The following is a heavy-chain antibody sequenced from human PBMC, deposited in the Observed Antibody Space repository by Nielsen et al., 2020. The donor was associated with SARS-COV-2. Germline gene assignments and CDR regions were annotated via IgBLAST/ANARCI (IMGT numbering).Heavy chain of an antibody. CDR3: ARHRWNYDGFAFDI. Sequence: ESLKISCAASGLTFSSYAMNWVRQPPGKGLEWIGTTYYNGNTYYNPSLRGRLSISEDLSRNQFSLRLSPVTAADTAVYYCARHRWNYDGFAFDIWGLGTAVTVSS. D-gene: IGHD3-3*01. CDR2: TYYNGNT. J-gene: IGHJ3*02. CDR1: GLTFSSYA. V-gene: IGHV4-59*04.